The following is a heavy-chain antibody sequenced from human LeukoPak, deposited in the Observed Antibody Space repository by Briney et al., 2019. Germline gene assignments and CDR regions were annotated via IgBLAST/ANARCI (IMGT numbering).Heavy chain of an antibody. CDR3: ARDNYYGSGSQSGYDTWFDP. Sequence: SETLSLTCTVSGGSISSGDYYWSWIRQPPRKGLEWIGYIYYSGSTYYNPSLKSRVTISVDTSKNQFSLKLSSVTAADTAVYYCARDNYYGSGSQSGYDTWFDPWGQGTLVTVSS. CDR2: IYYSGST. V-gene: IGHV4-30-4*01. CDR1: GGSISSGDYY. J-gene: IGHJ5*02. D-gene: IGHD3-10*01.